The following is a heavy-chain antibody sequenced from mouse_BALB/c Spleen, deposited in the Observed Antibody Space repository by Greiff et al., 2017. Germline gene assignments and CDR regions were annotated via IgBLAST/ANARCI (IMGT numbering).Heavy chain of an antibody. D-gene: IGHD1-1*01. CDR2: IDPANGNT. V-gene: IGHV14-3*02. CDR3: ARSHGSTFDY. Sequence: EVQLQQSGAELVKPGASVELSCTASGFNIKDTYMHWVKQRPEQGLEWIGRIDPANGNTKYDPKFQGKATITADTSSNTAYLQLSSLTSEDTAVYYGARSHGSTFDYWGQGTTLTVSS. CDR1: GFNIKDTY. J-gene: IGHJ2*01.